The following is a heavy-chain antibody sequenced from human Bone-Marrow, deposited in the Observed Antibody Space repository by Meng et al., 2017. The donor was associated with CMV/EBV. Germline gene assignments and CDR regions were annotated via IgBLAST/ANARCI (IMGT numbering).Heavy chain of an antibody. J-gene: IGHJ4*02. Sequence: SESTSLRSTGAGSSISSSSYYWGWIRQPPGKGLEWIGSIYYSGSTYYNPSLKSRVTISVDTSKNQFSLKLSSVTAADTAVYYCAREGYREYQLLNLDYWGQGTLVTVSS. CDR2: IYYSGST. CDR1: GSSISSSSYY. D-gene: IGHD2-2*01. V-gene: IGHV4-39*07. CDR3: AREGYREYQLLNLDY.